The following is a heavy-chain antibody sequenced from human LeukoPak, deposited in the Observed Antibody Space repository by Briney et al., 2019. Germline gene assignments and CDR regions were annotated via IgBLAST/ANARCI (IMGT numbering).Heavy chain of an antibody. CDR1: GFTLSSYA. Sequence: GGSLRLSRAASGFTLSSYAMHWVRQAPGKGLEWVAVISYDGSNKYYADSVKGRFTISRDNSKNTLYLQMNSLRAEDTAVYYCASPNYDFWSGYYYYYYGMDVWGQGTTVTVSS. CDR2: ISYDGSNK. V-gene: IGHV3-30-3*01. J-gene: IGHJ6*02. CDR3: ASPNYDFWSGYYYYYYGMDV. D-gene: IGHD3-3*01.